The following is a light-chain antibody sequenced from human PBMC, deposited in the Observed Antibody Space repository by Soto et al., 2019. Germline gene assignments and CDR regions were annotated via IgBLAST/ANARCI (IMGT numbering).Light chain of an antibody. CDR3: QQYGSSPNF. V-gene: IGKV3-20*01. CDR2: GAS. CDR1: QSVSSSY. Sequence: EIVLTQSPGTLSLSPGERATLSCRASQSVSSSYLAWYQQKPGQAPGLLIYGASSRATGIPDRFSGSGSGTDFTLTISRLEPEDFAVYYCQQYGSSPNFFGQWTKLEIK. J-gene: IGKJ2*01.